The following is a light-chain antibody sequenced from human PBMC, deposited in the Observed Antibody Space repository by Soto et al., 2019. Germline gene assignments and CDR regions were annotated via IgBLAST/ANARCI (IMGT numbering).Light chain of an antibody. V-gene: IGKV1-5*03. CDR3: QQYYSFPWT. J-gene: IGKJ1*01. CDR1: QNINYW. CDR2: KAS. Sequence: DIQMTPSPSTLSASVGDRVTITCRASQNINYWLAWYQQKPGKAPKLLIYKASTLKSGVPSRFSGSGSGTDFTLTISCLQSEDFATYYCQQYYSFPWTFGQGTKVDI.